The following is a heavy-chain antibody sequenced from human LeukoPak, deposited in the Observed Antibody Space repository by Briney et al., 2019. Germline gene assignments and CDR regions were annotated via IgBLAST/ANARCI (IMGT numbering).Heavy chain of an antibody. D-gene: IGHD3-22*01. CDR1: GFTVSNFG. Sequence: GGSLRLSCAASGFTVSNFGMHWVRQAPGKGLEGVAVISYDGSNKYYADSVKGRFTISRDNSKNTLFLQMNSLRAEDTAVYYCAKDLEEYYHDSSGYVGYFQHWGQGTLVTVSS. CDR2: ISYDGSNK. CDR3: AKDLEEYYHDSSGYVGYFQH. J-gene: IGHJ1*01. V-gene: IGHV3-30*18.